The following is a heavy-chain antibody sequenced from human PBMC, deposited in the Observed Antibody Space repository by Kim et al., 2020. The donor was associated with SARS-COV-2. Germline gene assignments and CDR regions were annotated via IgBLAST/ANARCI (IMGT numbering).Heavy chain of an antibody. CDR1: GGSISSSSYY. CDR2: IYYSGST. CDR3: ARRNCSTTTCYEGY. J-gene: IGHJ4*02. D-gene: IGHD2-2*01. Sequence: SETLSLTCTVSGGSISSSSYYWGWIRQPPGKGLEWIGSIYYSGSTYYNPSLKSRVTISVDTSKNQFSLKLSSLTAADTAVYYCARRNCSTTTCYEGYWGQGTLVTVSS. V-gene: IGHV4-39*01.